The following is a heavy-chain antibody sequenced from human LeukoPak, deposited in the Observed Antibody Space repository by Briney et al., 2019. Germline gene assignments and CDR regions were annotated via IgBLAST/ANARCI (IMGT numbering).Heavy chain of an antibody. D-gene: IGHD1-26*01. CDR1: GGTFSSYA. J-gene: IGHJ4*02. V-gene: IGHV1-24*01. Sequence: ASVKVSCKASGGTFSSYAISWVRQAPGKGLEWMGGFDPEDGETIYAQKFQGRVTMTEDTSTDTAYMELSSLRSEDTAVYYCATGSGSYYGGFLFDYWGQGTLVTVSS. CDR2: FDPEDGET. CDR3: ATGSGSYYGGFLFDY.